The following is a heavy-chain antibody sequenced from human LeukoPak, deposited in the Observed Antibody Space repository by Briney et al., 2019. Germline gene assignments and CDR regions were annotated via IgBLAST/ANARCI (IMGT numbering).Heavy chain of an antibody. D-gene: IGHD5-18*01. J-gene: IGHJ3*02. Sequence: SETLSLTCTVSGGSISSYYWSWIRQPAGKGLEWIGRIYTSGSTNYNPSLKSRVTMSVDTSKNQFSLKLSSVTAADTAVYYCARDAGRYSYGFDAFDIWGQGTMVTVSS. CDR3: ARDAGRYSYGFDAFDI. CDR1: GGSISSYY. CDR2: IYTSGST. V-gene: IGHV4-4*07.